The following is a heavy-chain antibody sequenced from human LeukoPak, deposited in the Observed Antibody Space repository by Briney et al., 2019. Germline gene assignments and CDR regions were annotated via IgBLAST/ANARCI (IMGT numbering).Heavy chain of an antibody. J-gene: IGHJ4*02. V-gene: IGHV1-2*02. CDR3: ARDTYGGNWSLGY. CDR2: VNPNSGGT. CDR1: GFTFTGYY. D-gene: IGHD4-23*01. Sequence: GASVKVSCKASGFTFTGYYMHWVRQVPGQGLEWMGWVNPNSGGTKYAQKFQGRVSMTSDTSISTAYMELSRLTSDDTAVYYCARDTYGGNWSLGYWGQGTLVTVSS.